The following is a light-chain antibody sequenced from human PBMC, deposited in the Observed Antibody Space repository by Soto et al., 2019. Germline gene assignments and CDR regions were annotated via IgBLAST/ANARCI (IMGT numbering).Light chain of an antibody. J-gene: IGKJ1*01. Sequence: DIQMTQSPSTLSASVGDRVTITCRASQGISTWLAWFQQKPGKAPKLLIYDTSSLESGVPSRFSGSGSGTDFTLTISRLQPDDFATYYCQQYDTYAVFGQGTKVEIK. CDR1: QGISTW. CDR2: DTS. V-gene: IGKV1-5*01. CDR3: QQYDTYAV.